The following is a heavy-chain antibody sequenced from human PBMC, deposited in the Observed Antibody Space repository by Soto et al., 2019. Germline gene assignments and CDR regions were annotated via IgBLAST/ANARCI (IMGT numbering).Heavy chain of an antibody. CDR2: IIPIFGTV. CDR3: ARVGAAAGTRYNWFDP. V-gene: IGHV1-69*13. Sequence: VASVKVSCKASGGTFSSYAISWVRQAPGQGLEWMGGIIPIFGTVNYAQKFQGRVTITADESTSTAYMELSSLRSEDTAVYYCARVGAAAGTRYNWFDPWGQGTLVTVSS. CDR1: GGTFSSYA. J-gene: IGHJ5*02. D-gene: IGHD6-13*01.